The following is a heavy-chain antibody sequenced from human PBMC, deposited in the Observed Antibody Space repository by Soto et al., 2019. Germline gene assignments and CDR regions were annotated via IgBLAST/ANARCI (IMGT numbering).Heavy chain of an antibody. D-gene: IGHD1-20*01. V-gene: IGHV1-18*01. Sequence: GASVKVSCKASGYTFNHYGSSWVRQAPGQGLEWMGCISLYNGNTNYAQKLQGRVTMTTDTSTSTAYMELRSLRSDDTAVYYCARITYGHNQVDFWGRGTLVTVSS. CDR1: GYTFNHYG. J-gene: IGHJ4*02. CDR3: ARITYGHNQVDF. CDR2: ISLYNGNT.